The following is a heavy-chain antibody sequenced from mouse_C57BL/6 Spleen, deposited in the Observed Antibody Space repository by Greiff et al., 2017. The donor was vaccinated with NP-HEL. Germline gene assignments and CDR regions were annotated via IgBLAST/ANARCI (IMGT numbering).Heavy chain of an antibody. CDR2: IYPGDGDT. D-gene: IGHD1-1*01. Sequence: VQLQQSGPELVKPGASVKISCKASGYAFSSSWMNWVKQRPGKGLEWIGRIYPGDGDTNYNGKFKGTATLSADNSSSTAYMQLSSLTSEDSAVCFCAGSYGSNYGYWGQGTTLTVSS. CDR3: AGSYGSNYGY. V-gene: IGHV1-82*01. CDR1: GYAFSSSW. J-gene: IGHJ2*01.